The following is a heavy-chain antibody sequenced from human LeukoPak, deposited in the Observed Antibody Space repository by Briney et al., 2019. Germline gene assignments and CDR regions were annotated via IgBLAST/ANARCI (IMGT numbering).Heavy chain of an antibody. J-gene: IGHJ4*02. CDR1: GGTFSNYA. CDR2: INPIFDTT. V-gene: IGHV1-69*01. Sequence: SVKVSCKASGGTFSNYAINWVRQAPGQGLEWMGGINPIFDTTNYAQKFQGRVTITADESTSTAYMELSSLRSEDTAVYYCARVYDGSYYFDYWGQGTLVTVSS. D-gene: IGHD1-26*01. CDR3: ARVYDGSYYFDY.